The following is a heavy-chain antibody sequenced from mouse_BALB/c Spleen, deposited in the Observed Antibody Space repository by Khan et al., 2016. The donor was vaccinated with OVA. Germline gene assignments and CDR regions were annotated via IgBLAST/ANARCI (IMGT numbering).Heavy chain of an antibody. J-gene: IGHJ2*01. V-gene: IGHV14-3*02. CDR2: IDPANGNT. D-gene: IGHD2-14*01. CDR1: GFNIKDTY. CDR3: ARKDYRYDDYFDY. Sequence: VQLQQSGVELVKPGASVKLSCTASGFNIKDTYMHWVKQRPEQGLEWIGRIDPANGNTKYDPKFQGKATITADTSSNTAYLQLSSLTSEDTAVYYCARKDYRYDDYFDYWGQGTTLTVSS.